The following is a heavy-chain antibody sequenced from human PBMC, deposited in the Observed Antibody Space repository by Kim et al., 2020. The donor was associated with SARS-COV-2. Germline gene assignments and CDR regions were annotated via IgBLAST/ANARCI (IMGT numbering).Heavy chain of an antibody. CDR3: AKDQLYDSSGYSAWYYGMDV. CDR2: ISYDGSNK. D-gene: IGHD3-22*01. Sequence: GGSLRLSCAASGFTFSSYGMHWVRQAPGKGLEWVAVISYDGSNKYYADSVKGRFTISRDNSKNTLYLQMNSLRAEDTAVYYCAKDQLYDSSGYSAWYYGMDVWGQGTTVTVSS. CDR1: GFTFSSYG. V-gene: IGHV3-30*18. J-gene: IGHJ6*02.